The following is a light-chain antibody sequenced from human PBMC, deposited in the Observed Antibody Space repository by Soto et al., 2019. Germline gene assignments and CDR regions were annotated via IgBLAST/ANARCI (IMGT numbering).Light chain of an antibody. CDR1: QSVSSSY. CDR3: QQYGRSPPVT. J-gene: IGKJ5*01. V-gene: IGKV3-20*01. Sequence: EIVLTQSPGTLSLSPGERATLSCRASQSVSSSYLAWYQQKPGQAPRLLIYGASSRATGIPDRFSGSGSETDFTLTISRLEPEDFAVYYCQQYGRSPPVTFGQGTRLEI. CDR2: GAS.